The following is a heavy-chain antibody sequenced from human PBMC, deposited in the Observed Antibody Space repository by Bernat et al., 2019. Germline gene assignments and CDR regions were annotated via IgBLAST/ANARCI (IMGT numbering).Heavy chain of an antibody. D-gene: IGHD2-15*01. Sequence: QVRLVQSGSELKKPGASVKVSCKASGYIFSNYAMNWVRQAPGQGLEWMGWINTNTGNPMYAQGFTGRFVFSVDTSVSTAYLQSSSLKAEDTAVYYCARVLAPDCSGGSCYSLGVDYWGQGTVVTVSS. V-gene: IGHV7-4-1*02. J-gene: IGHJ4*02. CDR1: GYIFSNYA. CDR3: ARVLAPDCSGGSCYSLGVDY. CDR2: INTNTGNP.